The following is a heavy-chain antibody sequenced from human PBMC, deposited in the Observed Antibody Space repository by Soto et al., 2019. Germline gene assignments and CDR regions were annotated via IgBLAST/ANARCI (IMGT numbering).Heavy chain of an antibody. CDR1: GGSISSGDYY. V-gene: IGHV4-30-4*01. J-gene: IGHJ4*02. CDR3: ARARGARYFDY. Sequence: PSETLSLTCTVSGGSISSGDYYWSWIRQPPGKGLEWIGYIYYSGSTYYNPSLKSRVTMSVDTSKNQFSLKLSSVTAADTAVYYCARARGARYFDYWGQGTLVTVSS. CDR2: IYYSGST. D-gene: IGHD2-15*01.